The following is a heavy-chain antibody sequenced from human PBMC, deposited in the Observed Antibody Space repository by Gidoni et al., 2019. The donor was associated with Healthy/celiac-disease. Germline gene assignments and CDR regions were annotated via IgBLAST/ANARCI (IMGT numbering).Heavy chain of an antibody. CDR1: GFTFIIYS. CDR3: AKGGESAYYDILTGLDY. V-gene: IGHV3-30*18. D-gene: IGHD3-9*01. CDR2: ISYDGSNK. Sequence: QVQLVESGGGVVQPGRSLGLSCAASGFTFIIYSMHWVRQAPGKGLEWVAVISYDGSNKYYADSVKGRVTISRDNSKNTLYLQMNSLRAEDTAVYYCAKGGESAYYDILTGLDYWGQGTLVTVSS. J-gene: IGHJ4*02.